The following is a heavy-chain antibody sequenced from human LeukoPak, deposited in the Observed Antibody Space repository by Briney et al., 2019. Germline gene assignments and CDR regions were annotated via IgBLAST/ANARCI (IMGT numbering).Heavy chain of an antibody. J-gene: IGHJ6*02. D-gene: IGHD3-10*01. CDR1: GFTFDDYA. CDR3: AKALGMVRGVSLYYYYYGMDV. CDR2: ISWNSGSI. Sequence: LPWGSLRLSCAASGFTFDDYAMHWVRQAPGKGLEWVSGISWNSGSIGYADSVKGRFTISRDNAKNSLYLQMNSLRAEDTALYYCAKALGMVRGVSLYYYYYGMDVWGQGTTVTVSS. V-gene: IGHV3-9*01.